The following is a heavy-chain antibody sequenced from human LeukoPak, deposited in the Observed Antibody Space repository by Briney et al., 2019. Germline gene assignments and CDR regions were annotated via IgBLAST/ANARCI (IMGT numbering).Heavy chain of an antibody. Sequence: GGSLRLSCAASGFTVSSNYMSWVRQAPGKGLEWVSVIYSGGSTYYADSVKGRFTISRDNSKNTLYLQMNSLRAEDTAVYYCAGNSPGYYYYGMDVWGRGTTVTVSS. CDR2: IYSGGST. CDR1: GFTVSSNY. V-gene: IGHV3-53*01. CDR3: AGNSPGYYYYGMDV. D-gene: IGHD2/OR15-2a*01. J-gene: IGHJ6*02.